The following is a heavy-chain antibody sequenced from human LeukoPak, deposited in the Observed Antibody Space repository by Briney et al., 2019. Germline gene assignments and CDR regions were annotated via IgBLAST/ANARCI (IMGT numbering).Heavy chain of an antibody. J-gene: IGHJ6*03. CDR1: GFTVSSNY. V-gene: IGHV3-66*01. Sequence: PGGSLRLSCAASGFTVSSNYMSWVRQAPGKGLEWVSVIYSGGSTYYADSVKGRFTISRDNSKNTLYLQMNSLRAEDTAVYHCAKDFARAAYYDFWSGPNPDYYMDVWGKGTTVTVSS. CDR2: IYSGGST. D-gene: IGHD3-3*01. CDR3: AKDFARAAYYDFWSGPNPDYYMDV.